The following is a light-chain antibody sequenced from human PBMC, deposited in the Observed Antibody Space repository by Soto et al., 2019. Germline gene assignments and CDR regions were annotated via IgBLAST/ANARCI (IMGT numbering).Light chain of an antibody. CDR3: QQYGDWPLT. V-gene: IGKV3-15*01. Sequence: EIVMTQSPVTLSVSPGERATLSCRASQSVRRTYLAWYQQKPGQAPRLLIFGVSNRAAGIPARFSGSGSGTEFTLTICSLQSEDFAVYYCQQYGDWPLTFVRGTKADIK. CDR2: GVS. CDR1: QSVRRTY. J-gene: IGKJ4*01.